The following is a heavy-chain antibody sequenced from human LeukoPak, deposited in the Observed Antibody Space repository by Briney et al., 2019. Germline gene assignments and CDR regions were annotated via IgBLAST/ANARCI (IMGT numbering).Heavy chain of an antibody. D-gene: IGHD5-12*01. CDR1: GFTFSSYA. V-gene: IGHV3-23*01. J-gene: IGHJ5*02. Sequence: PGGSLRLSCAASGFTFSSYAMSWVRQAPGKGLEWVSGISGSGGNTYYADSVKGRFTISRDNSKNTLYLQMSSLRAEDTAVYYCTTDRGYGRLDTWGQGSLVTVSS. CDR3: TTDRGYGRLDT. CDR2: ISGSGGNT.